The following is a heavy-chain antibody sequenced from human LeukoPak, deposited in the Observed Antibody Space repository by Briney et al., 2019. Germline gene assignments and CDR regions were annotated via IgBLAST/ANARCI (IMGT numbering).Heavy chain of an antibody. CDR2: IYYSGNT. CDR3: SRHEHKALAGDT. Sequence: EPSETLSLTCTVSGDSISRSYYYWGWIRQPPGKGLEWIGTIYYSGNTFYNPSLKSRVTISVDTSINHFSLTLTSLTAADTAVYFCSRHEHKALAGDTWGQGTLVTVSS. D-gene: IGHD6-19*01. J-gene: IGHJ5*02. CDR1: GDSISRSYYY. V-gene: IGHV4-39*01.